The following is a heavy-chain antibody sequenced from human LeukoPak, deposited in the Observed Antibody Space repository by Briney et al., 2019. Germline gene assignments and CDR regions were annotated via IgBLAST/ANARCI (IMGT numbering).Heavy chain of an antibody. D-gene: IGHD5-12*01. Sequence: AGSLRLSCVASGFSFNNYAMNWVRQAPGKGLEWVSLIIGRSGSTFYADSVKGRFTISRDKSKNTLYLQMNSLRAEDTAVYYCAKGAYDYIEIAYFDYWGQGSLVTASS. CDR3: AKGAYDYIEIAYFDY. CDR2: IIGRSGST. J-gene: IGHJ4*02. V-gene: IGHV3-23*01. CDR1: GFSFNNYA.